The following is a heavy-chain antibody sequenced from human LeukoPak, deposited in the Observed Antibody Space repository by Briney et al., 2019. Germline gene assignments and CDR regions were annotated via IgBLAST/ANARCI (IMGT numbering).Heavy chain of an antibody. CDR3: ARDRFEEEMATTRFDY. J-gene: IGHJ4*02. CDR2: INPSGGST. V-gene: IGHV1-46*01. CDR1: GYTFTSYY. D-gene: IGHD5-24*01. Sequence: GASVKVSCKASGYTFTSYYMHWVRQAPGQGLEWMGIINPSGGSTSYAQKLQGRVTMTTDTSTSTAYMELRSLRSDDTAVYYCARDRFEEEMATTRFDYWGQGTLVTVSS.